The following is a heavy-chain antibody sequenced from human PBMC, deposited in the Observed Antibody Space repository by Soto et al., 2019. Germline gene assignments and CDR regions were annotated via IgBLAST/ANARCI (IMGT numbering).Heavy chain of an antibody. D-gene: IGHD3-16*01. CDR3: FGGNGGPQ. J-gene: IGHJ4*02. V-gene: IGHV3-7*03. Sequence: PGGSLRLSCATSDFTFSNSWINWVRQAPGKGLEWVANIKPDGGATNYVDSVKGRFTISRDNVRNSASLQMNSLRVEDTAVYFCFGGNGGPQWGQGTLVTVS. CDR2: IKPDGGAT. CDR1: DFTFSNSW.